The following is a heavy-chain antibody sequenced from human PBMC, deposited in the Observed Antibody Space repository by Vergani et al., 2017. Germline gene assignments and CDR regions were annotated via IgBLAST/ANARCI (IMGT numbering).Heavy chain of an antibody. CDR1: GFTFSNYA. D-gene: IGHD2-15*01. Sequence: EVQLLESGGGLVQPGGSLRSSFPAFGFTFSNYAMAWVRQPQGKGLEWVSAISGRGGSTYYSDSVKGRFTISRDNSKNTLYLQMNSLRVEDTAVYYCAKPTVAAQGGWFDPWGQGTLVTVSS. CDR3: AKPTVAAQGGWFDP. V-gene: IGHV3-23*01. CDR2: ISGRGGST. J-gene: IGHJ5*02.